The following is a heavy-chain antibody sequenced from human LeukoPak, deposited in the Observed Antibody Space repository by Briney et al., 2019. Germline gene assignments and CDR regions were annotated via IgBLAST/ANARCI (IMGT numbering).Heavy chain of an antibody. CDR3: VRRNYRWFDP. CDR1: AFTFSDYW. D-gene: IGHD1-7*01. Sequence: GGSLRLSCTASAFTFSDYWMDWVRQAPGKGLEWVANINQDGNEKKYVDSVKGRFTISRDNANNSLSLQMRGLRAEDTAMYYCVRRNYRWFDPWGQGTLVTVSS. J-gene: IGHJ5*02. V-gene: IGHV3-7*03. CDR2: INQDGNEK.